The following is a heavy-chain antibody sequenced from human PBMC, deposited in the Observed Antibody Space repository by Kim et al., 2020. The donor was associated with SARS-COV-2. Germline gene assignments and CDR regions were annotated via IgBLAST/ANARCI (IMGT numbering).Heavy chain of an antibody. CDR3: SRGYSGVAIYAFDI. J-gene: IGHJ3*02. Sequence: GGSLRLSCAATGFALSDHYIDWVRHSPGKGLEWVGRSGNRADGYTTEYAASVRDRFTLSRDDSKNSLYLQMNSLKTEDSAVYYCSRGYSGVAIYAFDIWGQGKKVTV. D-gene: IGHD5-12*01. V-gene: IGHV3-72*01. CDR2: SGNRADGYTT. CDR1: GFALSDHY.